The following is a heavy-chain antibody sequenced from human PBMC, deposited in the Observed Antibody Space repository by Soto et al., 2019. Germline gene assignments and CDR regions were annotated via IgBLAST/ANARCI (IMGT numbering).Heavy chain of an antibody. V-gene: IGHV4-31*03. CDR1: GGSISSGGYY. J-gene: IGHJ4*02. CDR3: ARASYLVATIYFDY. CDR2: IYYSGST. Sequence: LSLTCTVSGGSISSGGYYWSWIRQHPGKGLEWIGYIYYSGSTYYNPSLKSRVTISVDTSKNQFSLKLSSVTAEDTAVYYCARASYLVATIYFDYWGQGTLVTVSS. D-gene: IGHD5-12*01.